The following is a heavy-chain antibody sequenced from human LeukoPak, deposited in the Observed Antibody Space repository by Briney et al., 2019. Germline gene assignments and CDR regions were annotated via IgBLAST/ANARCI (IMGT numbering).Heavy chain of an antibody. CDR3: ARGERGYSYGLIDY. Sequence: SVRVSFKASGGTFSSYAISWVRQAPGQGLEWMGRIIHILGIANYAQKFQGRVTITADKSTSTAYMELSSLRSEDTAVYYCARGERGYSYGLIDYWGQGTLVTVSS. CDR2: IIHILGIA. CDR1: GGTFSSYA. V-gene: IGHV1-69*04. J-gene: IGHJ4*02. D-gene: IGHD5-18*01.